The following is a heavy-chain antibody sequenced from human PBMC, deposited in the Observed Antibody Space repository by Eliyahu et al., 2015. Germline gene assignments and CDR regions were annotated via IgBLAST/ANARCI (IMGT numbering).Heavy chain of an antibody. CDR3: ARVWNYYGSGTYYDF. V-gene: IGHV3-13*01. Sequence: EEQLVESGGGLVQPGDSLRLSCAAXGFXXGRYDMHWVRQXPGKGLEWVSAAGTQGDTYYSEXVKGRFTVSRESAKSSLYLQMNNLRVGDTAVYYCARVWNYYGSGTYYDFWGQGTLVTVSS. CDR1: GFXXGRYD. CDR2: AGTQGDT. D-gene: IGHD3-10*01. J-gene: IGHJ4*02.